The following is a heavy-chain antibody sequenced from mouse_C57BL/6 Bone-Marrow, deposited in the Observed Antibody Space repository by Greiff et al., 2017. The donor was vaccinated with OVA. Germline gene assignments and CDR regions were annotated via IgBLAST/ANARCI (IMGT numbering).Heavy chain of an antibody. CDR3: TRPAPGVYYAMDY. J-gene: IGHJ4*01. V-gene: IGHV1-15*01. Sequence: QVHVKQSGAELVRPGASVTLSCKASGYTFTDYEMHWVKQTPVHGLEWIGAIDPETGGTAYNQKFKGKAILTADKSSSTAYMELRSLTSEDSAVYYCTRPAPGVYYAMDYWGQGTSVTVSS. CDR1: GYTFTDYE. CDR2: IDPETGGT.